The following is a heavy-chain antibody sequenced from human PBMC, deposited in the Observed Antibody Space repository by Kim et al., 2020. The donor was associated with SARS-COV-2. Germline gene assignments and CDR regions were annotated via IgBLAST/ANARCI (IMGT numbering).Heavy chain of an antibody. D-gene: IGHD3-22*01. J-gene: IGHJ3*02. V-gene: IGHV3-74*01. CDR2: INSDGSST. Sequence: GGSLRLSCAASGFTFSSYWMHWVRQAPGKGLVCVSRINSDGSSTSYADSVKGRFTISRDNAKNTLYLQMNSLRAEDTAVYYCARVVAYYYDSSGSDDAFDIWGQGTMVTVSS. CDR3: ARVVAYYYDSSGSDDAFDI. CDR1: GFTFSSYW.